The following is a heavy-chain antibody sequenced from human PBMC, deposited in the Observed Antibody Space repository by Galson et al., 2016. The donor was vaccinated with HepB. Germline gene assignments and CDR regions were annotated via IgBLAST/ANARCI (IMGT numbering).Heavy chain of an antibody. Sequence: SETLSLTCTVSGYSVSSGYYWGWIRQSPGKGLEWIGNIYHSGSIFYNPSLKRRVTISVDTSKNQFSLKLSSVTAADTAVYYCARAPGWEPWFDPWGQGTLVTVSS. J-gene: IGHJ5*02. CDR1: GYSVSSGYY. CDR3: ARAPGWEPWFDP. CDR2: IYHSGSI. V-gene: IGHV4-38-2*02. D-gene: IGHD1-14*01.